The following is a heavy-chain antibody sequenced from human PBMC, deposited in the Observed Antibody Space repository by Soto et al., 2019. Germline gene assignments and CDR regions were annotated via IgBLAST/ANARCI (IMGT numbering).Heavy chain of an antibody. CDR3: ARHVHSSGSAWRAFDM. CDR2: IYYSGRT. CDR1: GSPISSSCNY. Sequence: PLETFSDTYPVSGSPISSSCNYSRWIRPPPGKWFAWLVSIYYSGRTSYKQSLTIRLTISVDTSKNQFSLRLSSVTAADTGVYYCARHVHSSGSAWRAFDMWGQGTMVT. V-gene: IGHV4-39*01. J-gene: IGHJ3*02. D-gene: IGHD6-19*01.